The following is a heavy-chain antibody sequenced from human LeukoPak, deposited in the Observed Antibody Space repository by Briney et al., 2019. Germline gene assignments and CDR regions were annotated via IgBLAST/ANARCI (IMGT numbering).Heavy chain of an antibody. D-gene: IGHD2-15*01. CDR1: GGSIRSDDYY. CDR3: ATVVVVAATNYYYATDV. Sequence: PSETLSLTCTVSGGSIRSDDYYWSWIRQPPGKGLEWIGYIFYTGNTHYTPSLQSRVTFSVDTSKNQFSLKLSSVTAADTAVYFCATVVVVAATNYYYATDVWGQGTTVTVSS. V-gene: IGHV4-30-4*01. J-gene: IGHJ6*02. CDR2: IFYTGNT.